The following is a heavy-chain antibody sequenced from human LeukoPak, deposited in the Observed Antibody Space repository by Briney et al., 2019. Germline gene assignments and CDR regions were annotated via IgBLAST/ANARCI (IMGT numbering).Heavy chain of an antibody. CDR3: ARRYSSGWYEGFDY. Sequence: PSETLSLTCTVTGGSISSYYWSWIRQPPGKGLEWIGYIYYSGSTNYNPSPKSRVTISVDTSKNQFSLKLSSVTAADTAVYYCARRYSSGWYEGFDYWGQGTLVTVSS. J-gene: IGHJ4*02. CDR1: GGSISSYY. V-gene: IGHV4-59*08. CDR2: IYYSGST. D-gene: IGHD6-19*01.